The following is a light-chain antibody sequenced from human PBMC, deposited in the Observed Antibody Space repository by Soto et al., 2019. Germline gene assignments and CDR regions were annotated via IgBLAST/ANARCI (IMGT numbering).Light chain of an antibody. V-gene: IGLV2-23*01. J-gene: IGLJ2*01. CDR3: CSYAGSSTVI. Sequence: QSALIQPASVSGSPGQSITISCTGTSSDVGSHNLISWYQQHPGKVPKLMIYEASQRPSGVSNRFSGSKSGNTASLTISGLQAEDEADYYCCSYAGSSTVIFGGGTKLTVL. CDR2: EAS. CDR1: SSDVGSHNL.